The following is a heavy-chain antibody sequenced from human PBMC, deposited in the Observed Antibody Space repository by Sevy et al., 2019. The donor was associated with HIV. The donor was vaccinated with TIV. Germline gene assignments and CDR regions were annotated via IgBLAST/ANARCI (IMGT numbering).Heavy chain of an antibody. V-gene: IGHV1-46*03. D-gene: IGHD3-10*01. CDR3: AREGRITMVQGVISQTYYYGMDV. Sequence: ASVKVSCKASGYTFTSYYMHWVRQAPGQGLEWMGIINPSGGSTSYAQKFQGRVTMTRDTSTSTVYMELSSLRSEDTAGYYCAREGRITMVQGVISQTYYYGMDVWGQGTTVTVSS. CDR1: GYTFTSYY. CDR2: INPSGGST. J-gene: IGHJ6*02.